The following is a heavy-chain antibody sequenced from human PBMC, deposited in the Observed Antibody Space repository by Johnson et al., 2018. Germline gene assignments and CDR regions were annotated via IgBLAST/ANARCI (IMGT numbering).Heavy chain of an antibody. CDR2: ISWNSGSI. Sequence: VQLVQSGGGLVQPGRSLRLSCAASGFSFNDYAMHWVRQAPGKGLEWVAGISWNSGSIDYADSVRGRFTISRDNGKRSLYLKMNSLKTEDTALYYCAKDFGFASQKYYGMDVWGQGTTVTGAS. CDR1: GFSFNDYA. J-gene: IGHJ6*02. D-gene: IGHD3-10*01. CDR3: AKDFGFASQKYYGMDV. V-gene: IGHV3-9*01.